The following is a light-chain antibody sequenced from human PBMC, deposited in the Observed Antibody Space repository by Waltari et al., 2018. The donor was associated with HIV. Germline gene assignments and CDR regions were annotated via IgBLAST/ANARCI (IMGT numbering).Light chain of an antibody. V-gene: IGKV1-5*03. CDR3: QQYKSYWT. CDR2: GAS. CDR1: QSISSW. J-gene: IGKJ1*01. Sequence: DIQMTQSPSTLSASIGARVTITCRARQSISSWLAWYQQKPGKAPKLLIYGASTLESGVPSRFSGSGSGTEFTLTISRLQPDDFATYYCQQYKSYWTFGQGTKVDIK.